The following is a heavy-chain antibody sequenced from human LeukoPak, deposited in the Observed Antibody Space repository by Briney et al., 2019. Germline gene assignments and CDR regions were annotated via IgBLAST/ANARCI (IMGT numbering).Heavy chain of an antibody. V-gene: IGHV1-24*01. CDR1: GYTLTELS. CDR2: FDPEDGET. Sequence: ASVKVSCKVSGYTLTELSMHWVRQAPGKGLEWMGGFDPEDGETIYAQKLQGRVTMTTDTSTSTAYMELRSLRSDDTAVYYCARLMITFGGVIVGPGYWFDPWGQGTLVTVSS. D-gene: IGHD3-16*02. CDR3: ARLMITFGGVIVGPGYWFDP. J-gene: IGHJ5*02.